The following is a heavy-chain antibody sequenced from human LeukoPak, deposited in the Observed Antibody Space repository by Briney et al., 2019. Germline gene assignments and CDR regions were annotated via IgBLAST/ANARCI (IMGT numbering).Heavy chain of an antibody. CDR3: ARDRARVAAAGTYYYYYMDV. CDR1: GGSISSYY. CDR2: IYTSGST. D-gene: IGHD6-13*01. V-gene: IGHV4-4*07. J-gene: IGHJ6*03. Sequence: SETLSLTCTVSGGSISSYYWSWIRQPAGKGLEWIGRIYTSGSTNYNPSLKSRVTISVDTSKNQFSLKLSSVTAADTAVYYCARDRARVAAAGTYYYYYMDVWGKGTTVTVSS.